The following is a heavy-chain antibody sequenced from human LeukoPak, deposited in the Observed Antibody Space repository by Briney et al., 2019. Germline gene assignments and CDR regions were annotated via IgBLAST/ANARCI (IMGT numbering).Heavy chain of an antibody. D-gene: IGHD5-12*01. J-gene: IGHJ1*01. V-gene: IGHV4-4*07. Sequence: SETLSLTCTASGGSISTNYWNWIRQPAGKGLEWIGRIYVTGTTYYNPSLKSRLTMSVDASRNQFFLNLSSVTAADTAVYYCARGGPDLAREYFQYWGQGTLVTVS. CDR3: ARGGPDLAREYFQY. CDR1: GGSISTNY. CDR2: IYVTGTT.